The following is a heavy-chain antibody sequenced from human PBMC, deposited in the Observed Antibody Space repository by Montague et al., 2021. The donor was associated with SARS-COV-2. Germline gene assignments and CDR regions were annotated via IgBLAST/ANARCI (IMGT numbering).Heavy chain of an antibody. Sequence: TLSLTCTVSGGSISSGSYYWSWIRQPAGKGLEWIGRISISGSTNYNPSLKSRVTISVDTSKNQFSLKLSSVTAAGTAVYYCARGIAVAGLFDYWGQGTLVTVSS. CDR2: ISISGST. D-gene: IGHD6-19*01. V-gene: IGHV4-61*02. CDR1: GGSISSGSYY. CDR3: ARGIAVAGLFDY. J-gene: IGHJ4*02.